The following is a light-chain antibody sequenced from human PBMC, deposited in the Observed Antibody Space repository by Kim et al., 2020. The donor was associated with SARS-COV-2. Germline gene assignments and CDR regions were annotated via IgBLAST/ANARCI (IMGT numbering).Light chain of an antibody. CDR2: GNS. J-gene: IGLJ2*01. CDR1: SSNIGAGYD. V-gene: IGLV1-40*01. Sequence: RVTISCSGSSSNIGAGYDVDWYQQLPGTAPKLLIYGNSNRPSGVPDRFSGAKSGTSASLAITGRQAEDEADYYCQSYDSSMSGSVFGGGTQLTVL. CDR3: QSYDSSMSGSV.